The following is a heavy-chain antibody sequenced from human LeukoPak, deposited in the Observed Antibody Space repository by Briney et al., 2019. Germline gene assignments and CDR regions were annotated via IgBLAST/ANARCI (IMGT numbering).Heavy chain of an antibody. J-gene: IGHJ4*02. CDR2: IIWNSGSI. V-gene: IGHV3-9*01. D-gene: IGHD4-17*01. CDR1: GFTFDDYA. CDR3: AKEADYGDYLRYFDY. Sequence: GGSLRLSCAASGFTFDDYAMHWVRQAPGKGLEWVSGIIWNSGSIGYADSVKGRFTISRDNAKNSLYLQMNSLRAEDTALYYCAKEADYGDYLRYFDYWGQGTLVTVSS.